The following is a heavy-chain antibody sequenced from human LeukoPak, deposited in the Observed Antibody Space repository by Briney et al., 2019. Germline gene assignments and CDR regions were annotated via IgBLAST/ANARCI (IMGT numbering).Heavy chain of an antibody. Sequence: ASVKISCKASGYTFTSYGISWVRQAPGQGLEWMEWISAYNGNTNYAQKLQGRVTMTTDTSTSTAYMELRSLRSDDTAVYYCARGSIVGAKTLGFGAFDIWGQGTMVTVSS. D-gene: IGHD1-26*01. V-gene: IGHV1-18*01. J-gene: IGHJ3*02. CDR2: ISAYNGNT. CDR1: GYTFTSYG. CDR3: ARGSIVGAKTLGFGAFDI.